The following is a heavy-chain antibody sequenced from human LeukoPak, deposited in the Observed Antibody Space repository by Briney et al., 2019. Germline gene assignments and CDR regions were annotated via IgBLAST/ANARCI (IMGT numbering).Heavy chain of an antibody. Sequence: GGSLRLSCAASGFTVSSNYMSWVRQAPGKGLEWVSVIYSGGSTYYADSVKGRFTISRDNSKNTLYLQMNSLRAEDTAVYYCARSPDYDILRFDYWGQGTLVTVSS. V-gene: IGHV3-53*01. CDR1: GFTVSSNY. D-gene: IGHD3-9*01. CDR3: ARSPDYDILRFDY. CDR2: IYSGGST. J-gene: IGHJ4*02.